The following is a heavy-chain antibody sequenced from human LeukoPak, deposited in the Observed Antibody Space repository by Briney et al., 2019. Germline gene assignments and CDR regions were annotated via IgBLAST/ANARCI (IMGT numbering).Heavy chain of an antibody. Sequence: RASVKVSCKPSGYTFTSYYMHGGRQAPGQGLEWMGITNPSGGSTSYAQKFQGRVTMTRDTSTSTVYMELSSLRSEDTAVYYCARGDSLDLGFDYWGQGTLVTVSS. CDR2: TNPSGGST. V-gene: IGHV1-46*01. CDR3: ARGDSLDLGFDY. D-gene: IGHD3-16*01. CDR1: GYTFTSYY. J-gene: IGHJ4*02.